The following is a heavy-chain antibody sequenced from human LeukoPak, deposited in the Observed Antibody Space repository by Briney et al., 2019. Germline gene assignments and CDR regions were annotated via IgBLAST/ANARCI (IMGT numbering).Heavy chain of an antibody. Sequence: GGPLRLSCAASGFTFSSYAMHWVRQAPGKGLEWVAVISYDGSNKYYADSVKGRFTISRDNSKNTLYLQMNSLRAEDTAVYYCANRNYYGSGSHDYWGQGTLVTVSS. J-gene: IGHJ4*02. CDR3: ANRNYYGSGSHDY. V-gene: IGHV3-30*18. D-gene: IGHD3-10*01. CDR1: GFTFSSYA. CDR2: ISYDGSNK.